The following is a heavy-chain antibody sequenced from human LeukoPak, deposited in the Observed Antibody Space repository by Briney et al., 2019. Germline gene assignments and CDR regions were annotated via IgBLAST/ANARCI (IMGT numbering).Heavy chain of an antibody. CDR1: GYRFTSYW. V-gene: IGHV5-51*01. J-gene: IGHJ6*04. Sequence: GESLKISCKGSGYRFTSYWIGWVRQMPGKGLEWMGIIYPGDSDTRYSPSFQGQVTISADKSISTAYLQWSSLKASDTAMYYCARQGFSCSSTSCLDYYYGMDVWGKGTTVTVSS. CDR3: ARQGFSCSSTSCLDYYYGMDV. CDR2: IYPGDSDT. D-gene: IGHD2-2*01.